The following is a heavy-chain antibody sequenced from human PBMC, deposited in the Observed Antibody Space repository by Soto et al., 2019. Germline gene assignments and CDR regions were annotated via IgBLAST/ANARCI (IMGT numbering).Heavy chain of an antibody. CDR2: INSDGSST. Sequence: EVQLVESGGGLVQPGGSLRLSCAASGFTFSSYWMHWVRQAPGKGLVWVSRINSDGSSTSYADSVKGRFTISRDNAKNTLYLQMNSLRAEDTAVYYCARARPDYYDRSGYYYDGPFDYWGQGTLVTVSS. CDR3: ARARPDYYDRSGYYYDGPFDY. V-gene: IGHV3-74*01. CDR1: GFTFSSYW. D-gene: IGHD3-22*01. J-gene: IGHJ4*02.